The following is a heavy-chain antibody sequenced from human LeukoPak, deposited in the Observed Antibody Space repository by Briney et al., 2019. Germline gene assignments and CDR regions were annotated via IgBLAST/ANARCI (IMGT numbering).Heavy chain of an antibody. CDR2: ISSDGSDT. CDR3: ARHFDGKGSFDF. Sequence: TGGSLRLSCAASGFSFASRWMHWVRQVPGKGLVWVSRISSDGSDTTYADSVKGRFTISRDNVKKIVYLQMRSLRVEDTAVYYCARHFDGKGSFDFWGQGTLVTVSS. J-gene: IGHJ5*01. V-gene: IGHV3-74*01. D-gene: IGHD4-23*01. CDR1: GFSFASRW.